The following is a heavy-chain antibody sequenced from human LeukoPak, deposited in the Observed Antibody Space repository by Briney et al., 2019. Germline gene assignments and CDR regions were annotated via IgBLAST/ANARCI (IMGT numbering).Heavy chain of an antibody. CDR2: IYYSGST. CDR3: ARLPARSYWYVDL. D-gene: IGHD6-6*01. J-gene: IGHJ2*01. CDR1: GGPISSYY. Sequence: PSETLSLTCTVSGGPISSYYWSWIRQPPGKGLEWIGYIYYSGSTNYNPSLKSRVTISVDTSKKEFSLKLISVTAADTAVYYCARLPARSYWYVDLWGRGTLVTVSS. V-gene: IGHV4-59*08.